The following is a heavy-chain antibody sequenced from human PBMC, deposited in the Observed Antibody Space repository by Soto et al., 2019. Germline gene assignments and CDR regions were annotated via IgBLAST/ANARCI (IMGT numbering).Heavy chain of an antibody. J-gene: IGHJ4*02. CDR3: ARDLYDYVWGSYPADY. D-gene: IGHD3-16*02. CDR2: IWYDGSNK. Sequence: VQLVESGGGVVQPGRSLRLSCAASGFTFSSYGMHWVRQAQGKGLEWVAVIWYDGSNKYYADSVKGRFTISRDNSKNTLYLQMNSLRAEDTAVYYCARDLYDYVWGSYPADYWGQGTLVTVSS. V-gene: IGHV3-33*01. CDR1: GFTFSSYG.